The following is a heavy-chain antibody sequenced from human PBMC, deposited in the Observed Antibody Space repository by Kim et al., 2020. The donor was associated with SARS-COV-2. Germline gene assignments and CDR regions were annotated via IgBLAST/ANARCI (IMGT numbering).Heavy chain of an antibody. CDR2: IYYSGST. D-gene: IGHD3-10*01. V-gene: IGHV4-59*13. Sequence: SETLSLTCTVSGGSISTYHWSWIRQPPGKGLEWIGYIYYSGSTNYKPSLKSRVTISLDTSKNQFSLRLSSVTGADTAVYYCAREEVTTGGFDYWGRGTLV. J-gene: IGHJ4*02. CDR1: GGSISTYH. CDR3: AREEVTTGGFDY.